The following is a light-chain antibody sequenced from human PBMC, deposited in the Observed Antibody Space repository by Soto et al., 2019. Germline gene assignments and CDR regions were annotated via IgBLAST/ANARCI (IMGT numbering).Light chain of an antibody. Sequence: EMVVTQSPATLSVSPGERATLSCRASQDVSSNLAWYQQKPGQAPRLLIYGASTRATGTPARFSGSGSGTEVTLTISSLQSEDYEVYFCQQYIRWPRTFGGGNKVEIK. J-gene: IGKJ4*01. CDR1: QDVSSN. CDR3: QQYIRWPRT. V-gene: IGKV3-15*01. CDR2: GAS.